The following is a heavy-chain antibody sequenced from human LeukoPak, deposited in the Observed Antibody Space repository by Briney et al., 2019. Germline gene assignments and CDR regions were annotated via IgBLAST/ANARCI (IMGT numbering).Heavy chain of an antibody. D-gene: IGHD3-22*01. V-gene: IGHV3-23*01. Sequence: PGGSLRLSCVASGFTFASYGMSWVRQAPGKGLEWVSFITTNGGRTSYADSVEGRFTISRDNPRNTLYMQMNSLRDEDTAVYYCAIMHGYYDGTGYWGQWGQGTLVTVSS. J-gene: IGHJ1*01. CDR3: AIMHGYYDGTGYWGQ. CDR2: ITTNGGRT. CDR1: GFTFASYG.